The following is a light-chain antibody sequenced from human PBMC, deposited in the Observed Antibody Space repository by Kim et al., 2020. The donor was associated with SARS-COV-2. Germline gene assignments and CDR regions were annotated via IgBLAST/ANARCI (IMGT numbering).Light chain of an antibody. J-gene: IGKJ4*01. CDR3: QQYYSSLLT. CDR1: QNVLYSSNNKNY. CDR2: WAS. Sequence: ATINCKYSQNVLYSSNNKNYLAWYQQKPGQPPKLLIYWASTRESGVPDRFSGSGSGTDFTLTISSLQAEDVAVYYCQQYYSSLLTFGGGTKVDIK. V-gene: IGKV4-1*01.